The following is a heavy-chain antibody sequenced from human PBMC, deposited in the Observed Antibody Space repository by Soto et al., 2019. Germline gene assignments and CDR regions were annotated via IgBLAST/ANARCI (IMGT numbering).Heavy chain of an antibody. Sequence: QVQLAQSGAEMTKPGSSVKVSCRASGSSFSDFAFSWVRQAPGQGLEWMGGIIPMFAATKYAQRLQDRVTIPADESTNTVYLALNSLTSEDTAIYYCARGAIVAVPAALSSYHDYTNYRFDSGGQGTLVTVSS. CDR3: ARGAIVAVPAALSSYHDYTNYRFDS. CDR1: GSSFSDFA. CDR2: IIPMFAAT. J-gene: IGHJ4*02. D-gene: IGHD2-15*01. V-gene: IGHV1-69*01.